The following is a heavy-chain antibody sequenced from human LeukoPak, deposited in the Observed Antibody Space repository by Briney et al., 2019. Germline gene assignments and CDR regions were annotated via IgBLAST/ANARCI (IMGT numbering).Heavy chain of an antibody. Sequence: PSETLSLTCTVSGGSISSSSYYWGWIRQPPGKGLEWIGSIYYSGSTYYNPSLKSRVTISVDTSKNQFSLKLSSVTAADTAVYYCARSGRRDAFDIWGRGTMVTVSS. CDR1: GGSISSSSYY. CDR2: IYYSGST. D-gene: IGHD5-12*01. CDR3: ARSGRRDAFDI. J-gene: IGHJ3*02. V-gene: IGHV4-39*01.